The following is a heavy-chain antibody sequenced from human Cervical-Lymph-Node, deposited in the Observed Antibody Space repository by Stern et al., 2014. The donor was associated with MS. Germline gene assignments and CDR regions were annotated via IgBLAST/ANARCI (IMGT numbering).Heavy chain of an antibody. CDR2: ISWNSGTI. J-gene: IGHJ4*02. V-gene: IGHV3-9*01. CDR3: AKHGGGMVAQFDY. CDR1: GFTFDDYS. D-gene: IGHD2-15*01. Sequence: EVHLVESGGGLVQPGRSLRLSCAASGFTFDDYSMHWVRQAPGKGLEWVSVISWNSGTIDYADSVKGRFTISRDNTKNSLYLQMNSLRPEDTALYYCAKHGGGMVAQFDYWGQGILVTVSS.